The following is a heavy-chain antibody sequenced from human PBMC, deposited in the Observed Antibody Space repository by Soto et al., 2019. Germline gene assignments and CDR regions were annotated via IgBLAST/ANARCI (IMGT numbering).Heavy chain of an antibody. Sequence: ASVKVSCKASGGTFSSYAISWVRQAPGQGLEWMGGIIPIFGTANYAQKFQGRVTITADESTSTAYMELSSLRSEDTAVYYCARGSGSSVVLFGYYYGMDVWGQGTTVTVSS. J-gene: IGHJ6*02. CDR2: IIPIFGTA. V-gene: IGHV1-69*13. CDR3: ARGSGSSVVLFGYYYGMDV. CDR1: GGTFSSYA. D-gene: IGHD6-6*01.